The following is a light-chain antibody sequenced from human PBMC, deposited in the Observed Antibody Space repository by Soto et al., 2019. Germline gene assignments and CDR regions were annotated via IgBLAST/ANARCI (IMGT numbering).Light chain of an antibody. V-gene: IGKV3-20*01. Sequence: IVLTQSPVTLSLSPGEGATLSCRASQSVTGTNLAWYQQRAGQAPRILIYDAVRRATGIPDRFSGSGSGTDFTLTISRLEPEDFAVYYCHQYGSSLGTFGQGTKVEV. J-gene: IGKJ2*01. CDR2: DAV. CDR1: QSVTGTN. CDR3: HQYGSSLGT.